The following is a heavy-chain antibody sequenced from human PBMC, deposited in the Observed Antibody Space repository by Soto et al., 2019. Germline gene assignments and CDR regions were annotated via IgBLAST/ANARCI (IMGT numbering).Heavy chain of an antibody. V-gene: IGHV3-11*06. CDR2: ISSSSSYT. CDR1: GFTFSDYY. Sequence: PGGSLRLSCAASGFTFSDYYMSWIRQAPGKGLEWVSYISSSSSYTNYADSVKGRFTISRDNAKNSLYLQMNSLRAEDTAVYYCASAGPYSSGWTGVDYWGQGTLVTVSS. D-gene: IGHD6-19*01. CDR3: ASAGPYSSGWTGVDY. J-gene: IGHJ4*02.